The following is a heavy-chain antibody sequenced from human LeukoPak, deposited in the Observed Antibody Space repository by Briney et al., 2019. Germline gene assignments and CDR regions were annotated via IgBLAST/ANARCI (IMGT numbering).Heavy chain of an antibody. V-gene: IGHV3-23*01. J-gene: IGHJ4*02. CDR1: GFTFSSYA. D-gene: IGHD2-2*01. Sequence: GGSLRLSCAASGFTFSSYAMSWVRQAPGKGLEWVSAISGSGGSTYYADSVKGRFTIPRDNSKNTLYLQMNSLRAEDTAVYYCAKDQLGPIVVVPDYWGQGTLVTVSS. CDR3: AKDQLGPIVVVPDY. CDR2: ISGSGGST.